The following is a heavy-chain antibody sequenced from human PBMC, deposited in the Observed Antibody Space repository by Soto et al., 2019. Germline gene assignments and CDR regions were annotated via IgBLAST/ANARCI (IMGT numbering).Heavy chain of an antibody. J-gene: IGHJ4*02. CDR3: TTDITGASPYGGR. CDR1: GFNFNNAW. CDR2: IRTKTEGRTT. D-gene: IGHD1-20*01. Sequence: EVQLVESGGGLVKPGESLRLSCAASGFNFNNAWLNWVRQAPGKGLEWVGRIRTKTEGRTTDYAAPVKARFTISRDESKNTMYMQMNSLKTEDTAVYYCTTDITGASPYGGRWGQGTLVTVSS. V-gene: IGHV3-15*07.